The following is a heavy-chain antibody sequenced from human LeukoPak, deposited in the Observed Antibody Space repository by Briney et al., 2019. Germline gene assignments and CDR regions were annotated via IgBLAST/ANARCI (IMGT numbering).Heavy chain of an antibody. V-gene: IGHV3-7*01. D-gene: IGHD3-10*01. J-gene: IGHJ4*02. CDR2: IKQDGSEK. CDR3: ARDSYYYGSGSSSDEYYFDY. CDR1: GFTFSSYW. Sequence: PGGSLRLSCAASGFTFSSYWMSWVRQAPGKGLEWVSDIKQDGSEKYYADSVKGRFTISRDNAKNSLYLQMNSLRAEDTAVYYCARDSYYYGSGSSSDEYYFDYWGGGTLVSVFS.